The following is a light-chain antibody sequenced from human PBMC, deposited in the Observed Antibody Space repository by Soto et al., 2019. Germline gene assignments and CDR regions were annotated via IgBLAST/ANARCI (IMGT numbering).Light chain of an antibody. CDR3: QQANSFPLT. J-gene: IGKJ4*01. V-gene: IGKV1-12*01. CDR1: QGISSF. Sequence: EIHMTQSPASLSASVVYSVTITFRASQGISSFLAWYQQKPGKAPKLLIYAASGSPSGVPSRFSGSGSGTDFTLTISSLQPEDFATYYCQQANSFPLTFGGGTKVDIK. CDR2: AAS.